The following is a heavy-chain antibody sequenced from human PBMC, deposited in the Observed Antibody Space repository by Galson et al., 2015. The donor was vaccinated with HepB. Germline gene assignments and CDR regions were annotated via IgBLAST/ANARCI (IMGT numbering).Heavy chain of an antibody. CDR1: GFTFSSYS. D-gene: IGHD1-26*01. CDR2: ISSSSSYI. CDR3: ATAEPNSGSSILSYYYYYGMDV. J-gene: IGHJ6*02. Sequence: SLRLSCAASGFTFSSYSMNWVRQAPGKGLEWVSSISSSSSYIYYADSVKGRFTISRDNAKNTLYLQMNSLRAEDTAVYYCATAEPNSGSSILSYYYYYGMDVWGQGTTVTVSS. V-gene: IGHV3-21*01.